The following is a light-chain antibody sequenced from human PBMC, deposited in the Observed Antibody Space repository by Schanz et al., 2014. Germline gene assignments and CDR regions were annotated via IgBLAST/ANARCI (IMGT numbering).Light chain of an antibody. V-gene: IGLV2-14*01. J-gene: IGLJ1*01. CDR3: SSYADSSTL. Sequence: QSALTQPASVSGSPGQSITISCTGTSSDIGGRAYVSWYQQRPGKAPQLILYDVNSRPSGVSHRFSGSKSANTASLTISGLQAEDEADYYCSSYADSSTLFGPGTKLTVL. CDR1: SSDIGGRAY. CDR2: DVN.